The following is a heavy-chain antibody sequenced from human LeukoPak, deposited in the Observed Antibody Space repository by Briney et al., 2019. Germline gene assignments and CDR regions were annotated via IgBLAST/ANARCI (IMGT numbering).Heavy chain of an antibody. Sequence: SQTLSLTCTVSGGSISSGSYYWSWIRQPAGKGLEWIGRIYTSGSTNYNPSLKSRVTISVDTSKNQFSLKLSSVTAADTAVYYCARGGSGWYSYWGQGTLATVSS. CDR3: ARGGSGWYSY. J-gene: IGHJ4*02. CDR1: GGSISSGSYY. CDR2: IYTSGST. V-gene: IGHV4-61*02. D-gene: IGHD6-19*01.